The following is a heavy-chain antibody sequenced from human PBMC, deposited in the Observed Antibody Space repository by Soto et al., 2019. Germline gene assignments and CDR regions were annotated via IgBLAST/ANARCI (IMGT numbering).Heavy chain of an antibody. J-gene: IGHJ6*02. V-gene: IGHV1-69*13. Sequence: SGQVSCEASAGTFSSCGNSCRRQARGEGKEWIGGIIPNFETKNYAQKIQGRVTITADESTSTAYMELSSLRSEDTAVYYCARDGRSYYVILTGYYGYYYYGMDVWGQGTTVTV. D-gene: IGHD3-9*01. CDR2: IIPNFETK. CDR1: AGTFSSCG. CDR3: ARDGRSYYVILTGYYGYYYYGMDV.